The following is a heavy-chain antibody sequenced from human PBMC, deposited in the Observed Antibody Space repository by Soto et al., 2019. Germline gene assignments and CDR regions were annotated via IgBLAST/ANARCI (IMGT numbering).Heavy chain of an antibody. D-gene: IGHD3-10*01. CDR1: GGSISSGGYY. CDR2: IYYSGPT. V-gene: IGHV4-31*03. Sequence: QVQLQESGPGLVKPSQTLSLTCSVSGGSISSGGYYWSWIRQHPGKGLEWIGNIYYSGPTNYNPSLKSRATRSVDTSKSQFSLKLSSVTAADTAVYYCARGFSGSRPGDYYYYVMDAWGQGTTVTVSS. CDR3: ARGFSGSRPGDYYYYVMDA. J-gene: IGHJ6*02.